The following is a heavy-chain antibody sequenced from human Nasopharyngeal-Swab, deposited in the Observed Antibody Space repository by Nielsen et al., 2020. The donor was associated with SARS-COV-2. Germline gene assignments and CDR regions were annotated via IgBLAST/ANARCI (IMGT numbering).Heavy chain of an antibody. Sequence: GESLKISCAASGFTFSSYNMNWVRQAPGKGLEWVSSISSSSTYIYYADSVKGRFTISRDSAKSSLYLQMNSLRAEDTAVYYCAGQLPGRQFDYWGQGTLVTVSS. CDR2: ISSSSTYI. D-gene: IGHD2-2*01. CDR1: GFTFSSYN. V-gene: IGHV3-21*03. CDR3: AGQLPGRQFDY. J-gene: IGHJ4*02.